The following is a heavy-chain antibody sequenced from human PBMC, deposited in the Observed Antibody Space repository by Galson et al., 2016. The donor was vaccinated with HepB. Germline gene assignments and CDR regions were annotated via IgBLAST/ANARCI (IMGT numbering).Heavy chain of an antibody. D-gene: IGHD2-15*01. CDR3: AKSSGSSGLRVRRDAFDI. Sequence: SLRLSCAASGFTFNSYAMIWVRQDPGKGLEWVSAVSGSGYNTYYTDSVKGRFTVSRDNSQNTLYLQMNSLRVEDTAVYYCAKSSGSSGLRVRRDAFDIWGQGTMVTVSS. CDR2: VSGSGYNT. CDR1: GFTFNSYA. J-gene: IGHJ3*02. V-gene: IGHV3-23*01.